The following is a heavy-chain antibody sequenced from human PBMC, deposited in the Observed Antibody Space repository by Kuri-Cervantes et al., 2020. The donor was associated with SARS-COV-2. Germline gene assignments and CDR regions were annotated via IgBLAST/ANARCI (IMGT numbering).Heavy chain of an antibody. Sequence: GGSLRLTCAASGFTFSTYSMNWVRQAPGKGLEWVSYISSGSSTIYYADSVKGRFTISRDNARNSLYLQMNSLRAEDTAVYYCARDPHITLMRGAYFDLWGRGTPVTVSS. CDR2: ISSGSSTI. CDR1: GFTFSTYS. CDR3: ARDPHITLMRGAYFDL. V-gene: IGHV3-48*01. D-gene: IGHD3-10*01. J-gene: IGHJ2*01.